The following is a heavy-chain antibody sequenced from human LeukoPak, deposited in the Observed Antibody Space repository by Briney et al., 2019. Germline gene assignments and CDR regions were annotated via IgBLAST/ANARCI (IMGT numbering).Heavy chain of an antibody. CDR2: ISYDGSNQ. D-gene: IGHD1/OR15-1a*01. J-gene: IGHJ4*02. CDR3: TKLNNYDDY. V-gene: IGHV3-30*18. Sequence: XLEWVAAISYDGSNQYYIDSVKGRFTISRDNSKNTLYLQMSSLRAEDTAVYYCTKLNNYDDYWGQGTQVTVSS.